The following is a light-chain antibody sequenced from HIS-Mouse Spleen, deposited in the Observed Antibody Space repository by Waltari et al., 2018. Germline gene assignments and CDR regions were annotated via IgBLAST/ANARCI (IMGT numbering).Light chain of an antibody. J-gene: IGKJ2*01. Sequence: DIVMTQSPDSLAVSLGERATINCKSSQSVLYSSNNKNYLAWYQQKPGQPPKLLIYWASTRESRVPDRFSGSESGTDFTLTISSLQAEDVAVYYCQQYYSTPYTFGQGTKLEIK. V-gene: IGKV4-1*01. CDR3: QQYYSTPYT. CDR1: QSVLYSSNNKNY. CDR2: WAS.